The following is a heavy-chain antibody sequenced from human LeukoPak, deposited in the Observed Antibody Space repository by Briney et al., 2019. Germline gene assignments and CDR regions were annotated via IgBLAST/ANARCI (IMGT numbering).Heavy chain of an antibody. J-gene: IGHJ5*02. D-gene: IGHD6-6*01. CDR3: AKDRYPYSSSSVHWFDP. V-gene: IGHV3-33*06. CDR1: GFTFSSYG. Sequence: PGGSLRLSCAASGFTFSSYGMHWVRQAPGKGLEWVAVIWYDGSNKYYAGSLKGRFTISRDNSKSMLYLQMNILRVEDTAVYYCAKDRYPYSSSSVHWFDPWAREPWSPSPQ. CDR2: IWYDGSNK.